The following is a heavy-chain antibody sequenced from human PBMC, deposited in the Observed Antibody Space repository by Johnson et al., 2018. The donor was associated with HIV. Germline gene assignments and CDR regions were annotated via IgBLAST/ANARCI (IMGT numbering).Heavy chain of an antibody. V-gene: IGHV3-20*04. Sequence: VQLVESGGGLVKPGGSLRLSCAASGFTFSDYYMSWIRQAPGKGLEWVSGINWNGGNTDYSDSVKGRFTISRDNAKNSLYLQMYSLRAEDTALYYCARLIHSYDSSGLSIWGQGTMVTVSS. CDR1: GFTFSDYY. J-gene: IGHJ3*02. D-gene: IGHD3-22*01. CDR2: INWNGGNT. CDR3: ARLIHSYDSSGLSI.